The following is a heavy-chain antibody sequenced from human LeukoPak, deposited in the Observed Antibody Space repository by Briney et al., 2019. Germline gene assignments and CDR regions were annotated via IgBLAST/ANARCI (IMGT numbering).Heavy chain of an antibody. D-gene: IGHD2-2*01. CDR1: GFTFSSYW. Sequence: GGSLRLSCAASGFTFSSYWMSWVRQAPGKGLEWVANIKQDGSEKYYVDSVKGRFTISRDNAKNSLYLQMNSLRAEDTAVYYCAREGIVVVPAASRGYYMDVWGKGTTVTVSS. J-gene: IGHJ6*03. CDR3: AREGIVVVPAASRGYYMDV. V-gene: IGHV3-7*01. CDR2: IKQDGSEK.